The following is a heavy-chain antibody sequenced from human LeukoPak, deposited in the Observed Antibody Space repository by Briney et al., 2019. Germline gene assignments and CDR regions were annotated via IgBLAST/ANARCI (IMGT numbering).Heavy chain of an antibody. D-gene: IGHD1-26*01. J-gene: IGHJ1*01. CDR3: AHGGNSGSFSEH. CDR2: FYTSGST. Sequence: SETLSLTCTVSGDSISRDYWTWIRQPAGKGLEWIGRFYTSGSTDYNPSLESRVSISVDTSKNQFSLKLSSVTAADTAMYYCAHGGNSGSFSEHWGQGILVTVSS. V-gene: IGHV4-4*07. CDR1: GDSISRDY.